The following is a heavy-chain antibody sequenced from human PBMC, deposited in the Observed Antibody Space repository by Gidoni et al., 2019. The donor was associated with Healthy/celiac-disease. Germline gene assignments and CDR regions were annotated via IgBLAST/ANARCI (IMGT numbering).Heavy chain of an antibody. Sequence: QVQLVQSGAEVTKPGASVKVSCKVSGYTLPELYMHWVRQAPGKGLEWMGGFDPEDGETIYAQKFQGRVTMTEDTSTDTAYMELSSLRSEDTAVYYCATWGRFGELWNAFDIWGQGTMVTVSS. CDR2: FDPEDGET. CDR1: GYTLPELY. D-gene: IGHD3-10*01. V-gene: IGHV1-24*01. J-gene: IGHJ3*02. CDR3: ATWGRFGELWNAFDI.